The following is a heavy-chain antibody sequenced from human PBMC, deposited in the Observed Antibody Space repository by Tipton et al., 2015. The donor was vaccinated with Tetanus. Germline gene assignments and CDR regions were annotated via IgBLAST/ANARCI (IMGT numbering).Heavy chain of an antibody. V-gene: IGHV4-31*03. CDR2: ISNSGST. D-gene: IGHD3-10*01. CDR3: ASDLGVRGGHSYYHGMDV. J-gene: IGHJ6*02. Sequence: TLSLTCTVSGGSISSDGAYWSWIRQQPGEGLEWIGYISNSGSTYYNPSLKSRVTISVDTSQKQISLKVKSVTAADTAVYYCASDLGVRGGHSYYHGMDVLGQGTTVTVSS. CDR1: GGSISSDGAY.